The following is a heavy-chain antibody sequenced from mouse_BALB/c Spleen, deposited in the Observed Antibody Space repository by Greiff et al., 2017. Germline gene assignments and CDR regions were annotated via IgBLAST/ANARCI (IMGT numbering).Heavy chain of an antibody. V-gene: IGHV2-9*02. CDR2: IWAGGST. J-gene: IGHJ4*01. D-gene: IGHD2-3*01. CDR3: ARFFDGYYLYAMDY. CDR1: GFSLTSYG. Sequence: LQESGPGLVAPSQSLSITCTVSGFSLTSYGVHWVRQPPGKGLEWLGVIWAGGSTNYNSALMSRLSISKDNSKSQVFLKMNSLQTDDTAMYYCARFFDGYYLYAMDYWGQGTSVTVSS.